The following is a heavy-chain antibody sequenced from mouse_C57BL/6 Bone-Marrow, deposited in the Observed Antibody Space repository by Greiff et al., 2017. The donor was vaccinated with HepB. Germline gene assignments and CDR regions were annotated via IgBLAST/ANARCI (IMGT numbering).Heavy chain of an antibody. CDR3: ARHITTVGGNWYLDV. V-gene: IGHV1-81*01. D-gene: IGHD1-1*01. J-gene: IGHJ1*03. CDR2: IYPRSGNT. CDR1: GYTFTSYG. Sequence: VQLQQSGAELARPGASVKLSCMASGYTFTSYGLSWVKQRTGQGLEWIGEIYPRSGNTYYNEKFKGKATLTADKSSSTAYMELRSLTTEDSAVYFCARHITTVGGNWYLDVWGRGTTGTVTA.